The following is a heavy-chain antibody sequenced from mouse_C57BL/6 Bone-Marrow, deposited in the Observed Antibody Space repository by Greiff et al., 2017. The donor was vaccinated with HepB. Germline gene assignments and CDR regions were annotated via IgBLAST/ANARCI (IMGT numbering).Heavy chain of an antibody. Sequence: VQLQQSGAELVMPGASVKLSCKASGYTFTSYWMHWVKQRPGQGLEWIGEIDPSDSYTNYNQKFKGKSTLTVDKSSSTAYMQLSSLTSEDSAVYYCARTYYDYGGYAMDYWGQGTSVTVSS. CDR2: IDPSDSYT. V-gene: IGHV1-69*01. CDR3: ARTYYDYGGYAMDY. J-gene: IGHJ4*01. D-gene: IGHD2-4*01. CDR1: GYTFTSYW.